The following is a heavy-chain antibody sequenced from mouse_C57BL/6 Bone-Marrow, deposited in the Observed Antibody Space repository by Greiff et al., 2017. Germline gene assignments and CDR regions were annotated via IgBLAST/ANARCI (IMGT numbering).Heavy chain of an antibody. CDR2: IDPSDSYT. D-gene: IGHD2-5*01. CDR3: ARGASYYSNFYAMDY. J-gene: IGHJ4*01. Sequence: QVQLQQSGAELVMPGASVKLSCKASGYTFTSYWMHWVKQRPGQGLEWIGEIDPSDSYTNYNQKFKGKSSLTVDKSSSTAYLQLSSLTSEDSAVYYCARGASYYSNFYAMDYWGQGTSVTVSS. V-gene: IGHV1-69*01. CDR1: GYTFTSYW.